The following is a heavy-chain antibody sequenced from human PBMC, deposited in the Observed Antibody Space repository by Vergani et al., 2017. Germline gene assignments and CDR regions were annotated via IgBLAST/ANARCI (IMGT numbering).Heavy chain of an antibody. CDR1: GGSFSGYY. Sequence: QVQLQQWGAGLLKPSETLSLTCAVYGGSFSGYYWSWIRQPPGKGLEWIGEINHSGSTNYNPSLKSRVTISVDTSKNQFSLKLSSVTAADTAMYYCARGFFRCSSTSCHLLGFDYWGQGTLVTVSS. V-gene: IGHV4-34*01. CDR3: ARGFFRCSSTSCHLLGFDY. D-gene: IGHD2-2*01. CDR2: INHSGST. J-gene: IGHJ4*02.